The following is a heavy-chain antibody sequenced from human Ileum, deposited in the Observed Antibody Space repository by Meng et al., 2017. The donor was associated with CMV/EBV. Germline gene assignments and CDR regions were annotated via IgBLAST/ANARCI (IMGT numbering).Heavy chain of an antibody. J-gene: IGHJ4*02. V-gene: IGHV4-39*07. D-gene: IGHD3-10*01. CDR1: GGPISSSLYY. CDR3: ARDSTYPSGLDY. Sequence: QLHLQESVPGLVKPSETLSLTCTVSGGPISSSLYYWGWIRQPPGKGLEWIGTISYSGTAFYNLSLKSRVAISIDTSKFQFSLKLSSVTATDTAVYYCARDSTYPSGLDYWGQGTLVTVSS. CDR2: ISYSGTA.